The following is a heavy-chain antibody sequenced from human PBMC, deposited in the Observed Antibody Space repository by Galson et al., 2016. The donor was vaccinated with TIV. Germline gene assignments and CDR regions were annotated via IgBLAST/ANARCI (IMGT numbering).Heavy chain of an antibody. V-gene: IGHV4-34*01. CDR1: GGSLSDYY. CDR3: ARVRRGNVGVVDATDAFDI. J-gene: IGHJ3*02. D-gene: IGHD2-15*01. CDR2: ISHSGHT. Sequence: LSLTCAVYGGSLSDYYWSWIRQPPGKGLEWIGEISHSGHTHHNPSLKSRVTISLDTSKNQFSLTLTSVTAADTALFYCARVRRGNVGVVDATDAFDIWDQGTMVTVSS.